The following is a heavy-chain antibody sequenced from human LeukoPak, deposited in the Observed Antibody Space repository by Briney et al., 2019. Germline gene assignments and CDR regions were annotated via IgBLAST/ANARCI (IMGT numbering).Heavy chain of an antibody. J-gene: IGHJ4*02. CDR1: GYTFTSYA. D-gene: IGHD3-22*01. CDR2: INTNTGNP. V-gene: IGHV7-4-1*01. Sequence: ASVKVSCKASGYTFTSYAMDWVRQAPGQGLEWMGWINTNTGNPTYAQGFTGRFVFSLDTSVSTAYYCAREGGFRYYDSGYYFDYWGQGTLVTVSS. CDR3: FDY.